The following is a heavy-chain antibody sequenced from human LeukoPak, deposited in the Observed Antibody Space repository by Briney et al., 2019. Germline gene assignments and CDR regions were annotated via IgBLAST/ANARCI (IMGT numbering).Heavy chain of an antibody. D-gene: IGHD6-19*01. CDR1: GFTFSSYW. V-gene: IGHV3-7*01. CDR2: IKQDGSEK. CDR3: AREGSDWNYYYYMDV. Sequence: GGSLRLSCAASGFTFSSYWMSWVRQAPGKGLEWVANIKQDGSEKYYVDSVKGRFTISRDNAKNSLYLQMNSLRAEVTAVYYCAREGSDWNYYYYMDVWGKGTTVTISS. J-gene: IGHJ6*03.